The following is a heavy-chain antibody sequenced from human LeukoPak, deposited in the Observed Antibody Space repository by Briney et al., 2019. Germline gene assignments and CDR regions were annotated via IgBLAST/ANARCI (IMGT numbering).Heavy chain of an antibody. CDR3: ARGSSWPDY. V-gene: IGHV3-74*01. CDR2: INTDGSST. CDR1: GFTVNGSW. J-gene: IGHJ4*02. D-gene: IGHD6-13*01. Sequence: GGSLRLSCAASGFTVNGSWMHWLRQAPGKGLVWVSRINTDGSSTTYADSVKGRFTISRDNANNTLYLQMNSLRGEDTAVYYCARGSSWPDYRGQGTLVTVSS.